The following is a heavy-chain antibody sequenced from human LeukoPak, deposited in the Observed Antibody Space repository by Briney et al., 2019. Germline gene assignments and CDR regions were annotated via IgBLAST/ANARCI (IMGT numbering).Heavy chain of an antibody. CDR1: GYTFTGYY. D-gene: IGHD2-21*01. V-gene: IGHV1-18*04. CDR2: ISAYNGNT. CDR3: ARTISLWYFDY. J-gene: IGHJ4*02. Sequence: ASVKVSCKASGYTFTGYYMHWVRQAPGQGLEWMGWISAYNGNTNYAQKLQGRVTMTTDTSTSTAYMELRSLRSDDTAVYYCARTISLWYFDYWGQGTLVTVSS.